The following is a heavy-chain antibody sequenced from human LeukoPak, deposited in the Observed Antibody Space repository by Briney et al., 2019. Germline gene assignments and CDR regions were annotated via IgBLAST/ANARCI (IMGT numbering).Heavy chain of an antibody. CDR1: GFIFSTYN. Sequence: GGSLRLSCAASGFIFSTYNMNWVRQAPGKGLEWVSVIYSGGSTYYADSVKGRFTISRDNSKNTLYLQMNSLRAEDTAVYYCAREEYCSGGSCYKGYFDYWGQGTLVTVSS. V-gene: IGHV3-53*01. CDR3: AREEYCSGGSCYKGYFDY. J-gene: IGHJ4*02. D-gene: IGHD2-15*01. CDR2: IYSGGST.